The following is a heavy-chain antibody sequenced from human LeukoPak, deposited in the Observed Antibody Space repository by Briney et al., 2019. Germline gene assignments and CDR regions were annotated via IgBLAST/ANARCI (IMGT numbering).Heavy chain of an antibody. CDR2: IKQDGSEK. CDR1: GFTFSCYW. D-gene: IGHD6-6*01. V-gene: IGHV3-7*01. Sequence: GGSLRLSCAASGFTFSCYWMSWVRQAPGKGLEWVANIKQDGSEKYYVDSVKGRFTISRDNAKNSLYLRMNSLRAEDTAVYYCAREYSSSNPFDYWGQGTLVTVSS. J-gene: IGHJ4*02. CDR3: AREYSSSNPFDY.